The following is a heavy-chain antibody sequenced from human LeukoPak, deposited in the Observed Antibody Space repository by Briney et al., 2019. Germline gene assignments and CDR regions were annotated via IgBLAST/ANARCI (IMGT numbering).Heavy chain of an antibody. V-gene: IGHV1-18*01. D-gene: IGHD3-9*01. J-gene: IGHJ5*02. CDR2: ISAYNGNT. Sequence: ASVTVSCKASGYTFTSYGISWVRQAPGQGLEWMGWISAYNGNTNYAQKLQGRVTMTTDTSTSTAYMELRSLRSDDTAVYYCARDLRLRYFDWTNNWFDPWGQGTLVTVSS. CDR1: GYTFTSYG. CDR3: ARDLRLRYFDWTNNWFDP.